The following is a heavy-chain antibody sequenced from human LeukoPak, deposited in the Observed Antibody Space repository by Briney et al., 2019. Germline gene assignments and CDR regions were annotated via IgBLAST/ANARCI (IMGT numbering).Heavy chain of an antibody. J-gene: IGHJ6*03. CDR3: ARCPEQQLVLGYYYYYTDV. CDR1: GGSISSGSYY. V-gene: IGHV4-61*02. D-gene: IGHD6-13*01. Sequence: PSQTLSLTCTVSGGSISSGSYYWSWIRQPAGKGLEWIGRIYTSGSTNYNPSLKSRVTISVDTSKNQFSLKLSSVTAADTAVYYCARCPEQQLVLGYYYYYTDVWGKGTTVTVSS. CDR2: IYTSGST.